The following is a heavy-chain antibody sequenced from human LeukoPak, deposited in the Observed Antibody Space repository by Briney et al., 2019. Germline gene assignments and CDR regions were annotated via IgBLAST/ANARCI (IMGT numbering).Heavy chain of an antibody. J-gene: IGHJ2*01. D-gene: IGHD3-3*01. Sequence: GGSLRLSCAASGFTFGSYAMSWVRQAPGTGLEWVSGITGSGHTTYYADSVKGRFTISRDNSKNTLYLQMNSLIAGDTAVYYCAKAIRNLGWYFDLWGRGTLVTVSS. V-gene: IGHV3-23*01. CDR1: GFTFGSYA. CDR2: ITGSGHTT. CDR3: AKAIRNLGWYFDL.